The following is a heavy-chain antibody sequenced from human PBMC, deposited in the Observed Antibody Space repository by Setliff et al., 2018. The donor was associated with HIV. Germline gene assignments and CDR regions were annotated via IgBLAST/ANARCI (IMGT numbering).Heavy chain of an antibody. V-gene: IGHV1-2*02. CDR3: ARGVTFVGGLVVTGLCFDY. Sequence: GASVKVSCKASGYPFTGYYIQWVRQVPGQGPEWMGWINPNNGGTDSAKNFQGRLTMTKDTSTNTVYMELRRLRSDDTAIYFCARGVTFVGGLVVTGLCFDYWGQGALVTVSS. D-gene: IGHD3-10*01. CDR2: INPNNGGT. CDR1: GYPFTGYY. J-gene: IGHJ4*02.